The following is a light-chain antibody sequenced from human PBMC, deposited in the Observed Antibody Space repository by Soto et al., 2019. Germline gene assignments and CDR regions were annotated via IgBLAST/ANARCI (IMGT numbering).Light chain of an antibody. CDR3: QQYNTYSFT. CDR2: KAS. CDR1: QNINNC. Sequence: DIQMTQSPSTLSASLGDRVTITCRASQNINNCLAWYQQKPGKAPRLLIYKASTLESGVPARFSGSGLGTEFTLTISSLQPDDFATYYCQQYNTYSFTFGPGAKVDIK. J-gene: IGKJ3*01. V-gene: IGKV1-5*03.